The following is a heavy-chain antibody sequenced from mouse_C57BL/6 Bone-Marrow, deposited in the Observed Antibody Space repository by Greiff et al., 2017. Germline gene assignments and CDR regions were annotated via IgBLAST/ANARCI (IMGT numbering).Heavy chain of an antibody. Sequence: QVQLKESGPELVKPGASVKISCKASGYAFSSSWMNWVKQRPGKGLEWIGRIYPGDGDTNYNGKFKGKATLTADKSSSTAYMQLSSLTSEDSAVYLCARRAGYWGQGTTLTVSS. CDR1: GYAFSSSW. V-gene: IGHV1-82*01. CDR2: IYPGDGDT. CDR3: ARRAGY. D-gene: IGHD3-3*01. J-gene: IGHJ2*01.